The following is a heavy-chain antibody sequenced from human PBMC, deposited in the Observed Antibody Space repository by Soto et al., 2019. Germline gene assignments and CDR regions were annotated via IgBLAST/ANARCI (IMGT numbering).Heavy chain of an antibody. V-gene: IGHV1-69*05. CDR1: GGTFSSYR. Sequence: SVKVSCKASGGTFSSYRINWVRQAPGQGLEWMGGIVPIYRTADSAQEFQGRVTITTDESARTAYMELRSLKSRDTAVYYCVRDSGAKLSSSWGQGTLVTVSS. J-gene: IGHJ4*02. CDR3: VRDSGAKLSSS. D-gene: IGHD6-13*01. CDR2: IVPIYRTA.